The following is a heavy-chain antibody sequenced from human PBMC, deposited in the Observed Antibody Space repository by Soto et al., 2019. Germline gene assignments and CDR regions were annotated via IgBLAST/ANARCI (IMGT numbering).Heavy chain of an antibody. Sequence: QVQLQESGPGLVKPSETLTLTCTVSGGSISSYYWSCIRQPAGKGLEWIGRIYTSGSTNYNPSLKSRVTMSVDTSKNRFSLKLSSVTAADTAVYYCARDKTRIAAAGTYYYGMDVWGQGTTVTVSS. D-gene: IGHD6-13*01. CDR3: ARDKTRIAAAGTYYYGMDV. CDR1: GGSISSYY. CDR2: IYTSGST. V-gene: IGHV4-4*07. J-gene: IGHJ6*02.